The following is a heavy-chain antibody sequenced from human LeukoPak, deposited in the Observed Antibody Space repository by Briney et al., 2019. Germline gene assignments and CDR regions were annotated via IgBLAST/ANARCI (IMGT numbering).Heavy chain of an antibody. CDR1: GFRFSTYW. CDR2: IKSKTDGGTT. V-gene: IGHV3-15*01. CDR3: TTDNFSGY. D-gene: IGHD1-20*01. J-gene: IGHJ4*02. Sequence: GGSLRLSCAASGFRFSTYWMSWVRQAPGKGLEWVGRIKSKTDGGTTDYPAPVKGRFTISRDDSKNTVYLQMNSLKTEDTAVYYCTTDNFSGYWGQGTLVTVSS.